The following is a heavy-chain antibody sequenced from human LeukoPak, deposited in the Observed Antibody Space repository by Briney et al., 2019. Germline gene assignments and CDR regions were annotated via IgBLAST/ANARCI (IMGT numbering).Heavy chain of an antibody. J-gene: IGHJ3*02. V-gene: IGHV1-2*02. CDR1: GYTFTGYY. D-gene: IGHD5-24*01. CDR2: INPNSGGT. Sequence: GASVKVSCKASGYTFTGYYMHWVRQAPGQGLEWMGWINPNSGGTNYAQKFQGRVTMTRDTSISTAYMELSRLRSDDTAVYYCASTDLEMATIGVEAFDIRGQGTMVTVSS. CDR3: ASTDLEMATIGVEAFDI.